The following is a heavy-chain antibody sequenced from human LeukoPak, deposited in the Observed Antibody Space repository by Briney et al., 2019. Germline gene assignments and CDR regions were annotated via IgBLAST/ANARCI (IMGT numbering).Heavy chain of an antibody. Sequence: GGSLRLSCAAPGFIFDDYAMSWVRQAPGKGLEWVSGINWNGGSTGYADSVKGRFTISRDNAKNSLYLQMHSLRGEDTAFYYCAREHNYHVWSGPPIYYMDVWGKGTTVTVSS. CDR2: INWNGGST. CDR3: AREHNYHVWSGPPIYYMDV. CDR1: GFIFDDYA. V-gene: IGHV3-20*04. D-gene: IGHD3-3*01. J-gene: IGHJ6*03.